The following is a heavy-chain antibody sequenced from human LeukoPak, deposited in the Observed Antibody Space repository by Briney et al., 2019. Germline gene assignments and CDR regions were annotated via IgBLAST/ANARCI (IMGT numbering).Heavy chain of an antibody. D-gene: IGHD4-17*01. J-gene: IGHJ4*02. Sequence: SVKVSCQASGGTFSSYAISWVRQAPGQGLEWMGGIIPIFGTANYAQKFQGRVTITADESTSTAYMELSSLRSEDTAVYYCARGDDDDYGDYGGKIAHYWGQGTLVTVSS. CDR3: ARGDDDDYGDYGGKIAHY. CDR2: IIPIFGTA. CDR1: GGTFSSYA. V-gene: IGHV1-69*01.